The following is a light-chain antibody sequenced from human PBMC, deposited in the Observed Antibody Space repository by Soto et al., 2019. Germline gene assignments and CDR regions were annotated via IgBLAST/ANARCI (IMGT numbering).Light chain of an antibody. Sequence: EIVLTQSPVTLSLSPGERATLSCRASQSVTTFLAWYQQKPGQAPRLLIYDVSNRATGIPARFSGSGSGTDFTLTISSLEPEDCAVYYCQQRINWPLTFGGGTKVEI. CDR2: DVS. CDR3: QQRINWPLT. J-gene: IGKJ4*01. V-gene: IGKV3-11*01. CDR1: QSVTTF.